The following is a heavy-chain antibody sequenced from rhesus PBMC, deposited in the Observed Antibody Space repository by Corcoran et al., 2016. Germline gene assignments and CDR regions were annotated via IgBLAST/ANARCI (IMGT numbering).Heavy chain of an antibody. CDR2: ISGSGGST. CDR1: GGSISSSNW. Sequence: QVQLQESGPAVVKPSETLSLTCAVSGGSISSSNWWSWIRQSPGKGLEWIGRISGSGGSTDCNPSLKSRVTISTDTSKNQFSLKLSSVTAADTAVYYCAREIGVLVVVAIDFWGQGLRVTVSS. D-gene: IGHD2-21*01. CDR3: AREIGVLVVVAIDF. J-gene: IGHJ3*01. V-gene: IGHV4-93*01.